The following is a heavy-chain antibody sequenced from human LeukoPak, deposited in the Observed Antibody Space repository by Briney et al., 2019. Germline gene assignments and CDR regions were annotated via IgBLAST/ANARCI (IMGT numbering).Heavy chain of an antibody. V-gene: IGHV3-23*01. CDR1: GFTFSSYA. CDR2: ISGSGGNT. Sequence: PGGSLRLSCAASGFTFSSYAMSWVRQAPGKGLDWVSAISGSGGNTYYADSVKGRCTISRDNSKNTLYLQMNSLRAEDTAVYYCAKLSGIAAVEYYFDYWGQGTLVTVSS. CDR3: AKLSGIAAVEYYFDY. D-gene: IGHD6-13*01. J-gene: IGHJ4*02.